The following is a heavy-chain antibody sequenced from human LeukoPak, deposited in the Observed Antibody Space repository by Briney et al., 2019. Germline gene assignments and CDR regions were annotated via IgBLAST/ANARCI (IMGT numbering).Heavy chain of an antibody. CDR3: TTGGSVIVAGTRAFDI. Sequence: PGGSLRLSCIASDFTFSNTWMNWVRQAPGKGLEWVGRIKSEIDGGATDYAAPVQGRFTVSRDDSQATLYLQMNSLKTEDTAVYYCTTGGSVIVAGTRAFDIWGLGTVVTVSS. D-gene: IGHD5-12*01. CDR2: IKSEIDGGAT. J-gene: IGHJ3*02. V-gene: IGHV3-15*07. CDR1: DFTFSNTW.